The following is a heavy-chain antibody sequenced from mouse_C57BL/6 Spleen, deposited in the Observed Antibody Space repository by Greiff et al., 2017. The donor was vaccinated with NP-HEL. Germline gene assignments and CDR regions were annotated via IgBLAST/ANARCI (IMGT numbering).Heavy chain of an antibody. CDR1: GYEFSSPW. CDR3: ARSRDSSGSYYYDY. V-gene: IGHV1-82*01. Sequence: QVQLQQSGPELVKPGASVKISCKASGYEFSSPWMNWVKKRPGKGLEWIGRIYHGDGDTYYNGKFKGKVILTADNSSSTAYMQLSSLTSEDSAVYFCARSRDSSGSYYYDYWGQGTTLTVSS. CDR2: IYHGDGDT. D-gene: IGHD3-2*02. J-gene: IGHJ2*01.